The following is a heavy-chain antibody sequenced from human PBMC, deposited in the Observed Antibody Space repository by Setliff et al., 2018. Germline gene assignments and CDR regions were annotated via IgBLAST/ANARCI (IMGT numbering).Heavy chain of an antibody. CDR2: IIHSGST. J-gene: IGHJ4*02. D-gene: IGHD2-15*01. V-gene: IGHV4-34*12. Sequence: SETLSLTCAVYGGSFSGYYWSWIRQPPGKRLEWIGEIIHSGSTNYNPSLKSRVTISMDTSKSQFSLKVSSVTAADTAVYYCARSFSRSEKFLLDYWGQGALVTVSS. CDR1: GGSFSGYY. CDR3: ARSFSRSEKFLLDY.